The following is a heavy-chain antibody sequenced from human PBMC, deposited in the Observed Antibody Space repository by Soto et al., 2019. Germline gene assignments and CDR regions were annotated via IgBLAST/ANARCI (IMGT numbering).Heavy chain of an antibody. J-gene: IGHJ6*03. D-gene: IGHD3-10*01. CDR1: GGSFSGYY. Sequence: QVQLQQWGAGLLKPSETLSLTCAVYGGSFSGYYWSWIRQPPGKGLEWIGEINHSGSTNYNPSLKSRVTISVDTSKNQFSLKLSSVTAADTAVYYCARTRRYGSGSYYQPLYYYYYMDVWGKGTTVTVSS. CDR2: INHSGST. V-gene: IGHV4-34*01. CDR3: ARTRRYGSGSYYQPLYYYYYMDV.